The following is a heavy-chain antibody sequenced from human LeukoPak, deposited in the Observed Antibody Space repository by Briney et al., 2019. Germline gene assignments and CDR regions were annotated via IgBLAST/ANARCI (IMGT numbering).Heavy chain of an antibody. J-gene: IGHJ4*02. Sequence: GGSLTLSCAASGLTFSSYAMSWVRQAPGKGLEWVSAISGSGGSIYYADSVKGRFTISRDNSKNTLYLQMNSLRAEDTAVYYCAKRESSGWYSDWGQGTLVTVSS. D-gene: IGHD6-19*01. CDR1: GLTFSSYA. CDR2: ISGSGGSI. CDR3: AKRESSGWYSD. V-gene: IGHV3-23*01.